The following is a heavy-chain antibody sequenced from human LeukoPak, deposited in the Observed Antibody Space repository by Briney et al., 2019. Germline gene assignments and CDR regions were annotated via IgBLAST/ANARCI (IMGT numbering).Heavy chain of an antibody. CDR1: GFTFRSYS. CDR2: ISSTGSTI. V-gene: IGHV3-48*02. D-gene: IGHD2-21*01. CDR3: ARESIPLDY. Sequence: QSGGSLRLSCAASGFTFRSYSMNWVRQAPGKGLGWISYISSTGSTIYYADSVKGRFTISRDNAKNSLYLQMNSLRDEDTAVYYCARESIPLDYWGQGILVTVSS. J-gene: IGHJ4*02.